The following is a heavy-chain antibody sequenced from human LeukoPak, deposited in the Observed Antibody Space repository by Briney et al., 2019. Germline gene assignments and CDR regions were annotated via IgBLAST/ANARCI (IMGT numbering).Heavy chain of an antibody. V-gene: IGHV3-23*01. D-gene: IGHD3-9*01. Sequence: GGSLRLSCAASGFTFSNYAMSWVRQAPGKGLEWVSAITGSGSGIYYADSMKSRFTISRDNSKNTLYLQINSLRAEDTAVYYCAEWGDYDVLTGYYVSDYWGQGTLVTVSS. CDR2: ITGSGSGI. J-gene: IGHJ4*02. CDR3: AEWGDYDVLTGYYVSDY. CDR1: GFTFSNYA.